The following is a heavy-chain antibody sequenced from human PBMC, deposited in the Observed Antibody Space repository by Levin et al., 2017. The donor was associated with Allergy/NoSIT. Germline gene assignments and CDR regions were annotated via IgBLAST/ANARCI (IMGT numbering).Heavy chain of an antibody. CDR3: SRGRRSGS. V-gene: IGHV4-34*01. J-gene: IGHJ4*02. Sequence: SETLSLTCAVYGGSFSGYYWSWIRQPPGKGLEWIGEINPSGSTNYNPSLKSRLTISVDTSKNHFSLNLSSVPATDTAVYYCSRGRRSGSWGQGTLVTVSS. D-gene: IGHD6-25*01. CDR1: GGSFSGYY. CDR2: INPSGST.